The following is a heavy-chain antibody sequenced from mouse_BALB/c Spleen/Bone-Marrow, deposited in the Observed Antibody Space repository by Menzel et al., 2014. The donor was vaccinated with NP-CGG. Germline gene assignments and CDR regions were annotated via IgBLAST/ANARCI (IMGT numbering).Heavy chain of an antibody. CDR1: GYTCTDHN. CDR2: IYPYNVGT. J-gene: IGHJ3*01. V-gene: IGHV1S29*02. Sequence: ELVQPGASVKISCKASGYTCTDHNMHWVKQSHGKSHKWIGYIYPYNVGTAYNQKLKSKATLTVDNSSSTAYMELRSLTSEDSAVYYCSSPYGNDVAWFAYWGQGTQVTVSA. CDR3: SSPYGNDVAWFAY. D-gene: IGHD2-2*01.